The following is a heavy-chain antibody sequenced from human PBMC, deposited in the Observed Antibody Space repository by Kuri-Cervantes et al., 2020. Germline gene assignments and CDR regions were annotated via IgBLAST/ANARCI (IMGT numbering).Heavy chain of an antibody. CDR1: GDTVSSNSAA. CDR2: TYYRSKWYN. Sequence: SCVISGDTVSSNSAAWNWIRQSPSKGLEWLGRTYYRSKWYNDYAVSVKSRITIKPDTSKNQFSLHLNSVTPEDTAVYYCAKGYGDYDYWGQGTLVTVSS. V-gene: IGHV6-1*01. CDR3: AKGYGDYDY. J-gene: IGHJ4*02. D-gene: IGHD4-17*01.